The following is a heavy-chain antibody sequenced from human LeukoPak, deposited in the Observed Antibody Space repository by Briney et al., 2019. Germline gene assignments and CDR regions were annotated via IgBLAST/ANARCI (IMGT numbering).Heavy chain of an antibody. Sequence: PSETLSLTCTVSGGSISSSSYYWGWIRQPPGKGLEWIGSIYYSGSTYYNPSLKSRVTISVDTSKNQFSLKLSSVTAADTAVYYCARHYHCGGDCYIPWSDYWGQGTLVTVSS. CDR1: GGSISSSSYY. J-gene: IGHJ4*02. D-gene: IGHD2-21*02. CDR3: ARHYHCGGDCYIPWSDY. V-gene: IGHV4-39*01. CDR2: IYYSGST.